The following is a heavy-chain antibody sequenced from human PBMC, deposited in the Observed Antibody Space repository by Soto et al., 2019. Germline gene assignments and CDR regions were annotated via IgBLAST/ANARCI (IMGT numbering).Heavy chain of an antibody. CDR2: INHSGIT. CDR3: VRGPYNYNSRYFDY. CDR1: GGSFSGYF. J-gene: IGHJ4*02. Sequence: TSETLSLTCTVSGGSFSGYFWTWIRQPPGKGLGGLAEINHSGITTYNPSVESRVSMSVDTSKNQFSLRLYSVTAADTAVYYCVRGPYNYNSRYFDYWGQGTLVTVSS. D-gene: IGHD1-1*01. V-gene: IGHV4-34*01.